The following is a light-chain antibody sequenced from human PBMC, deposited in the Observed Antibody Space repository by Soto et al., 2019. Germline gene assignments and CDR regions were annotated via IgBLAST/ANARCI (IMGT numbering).Light chain of an antibody. CDR2: GAS. CDR1: QIVSSSY. Sequence: GLSLSPGTLSLSPGERATLSCRASQIVSSSYLAWYQQKPGQAPRLLIYGASSRATGIPDRFSGSGSGTDFTLTISRLEPEDFAVYYCQQHGSSPRTFGQWPNVE. J-gene: IGKJ1*01. CDR3: QQHGSSPRT. V-gene: IGKV3-20*01.